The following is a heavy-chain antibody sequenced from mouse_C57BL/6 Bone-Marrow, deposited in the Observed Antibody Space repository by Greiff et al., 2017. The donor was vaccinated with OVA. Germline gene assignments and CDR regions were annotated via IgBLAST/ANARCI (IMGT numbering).Heavy chain of an antibody. J-gene: IGHJ4*01. CDR1: GYTFTSYG. Sequence: VQLQESGAELARPGASVKLSCKASGYTFTSYGISWVKQRTGQGLEWIGEIYPRSGNTYYNEKFKGKATLTADKSSSTAYMELRSLTSEDSAVYFCATYGSSPYYAMDYWGQGTSVTVSS. CDR2: IYPRSGNT. D-gene: IGHD1-1*01. V-gene: IGHV1-81*01. CDR3: ATYGSSPYYAMDY.